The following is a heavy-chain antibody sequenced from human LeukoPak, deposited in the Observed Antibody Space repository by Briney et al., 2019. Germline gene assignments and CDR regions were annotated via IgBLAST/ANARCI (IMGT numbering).Heavy chain of an antibody. CDR3: AKRRGRGIAAAGTFDH. CDR2: ISGSGGST. Sequence: GGSLRLSCAASGFTFSSYAMSWVRQAPGKGLEWVSAISGSGGSTYYADSVKGRFTISRDNSKNTLYLQMNSLRAEDTAVYYCAKRRGRGIAAAGTFDHWGQGTLVTVSS. D-gene: IGHD6-13*01. V-gene: IGHV3-23*01. J-gene: IGHJ4*02. CDR1: GFTFSSYA.